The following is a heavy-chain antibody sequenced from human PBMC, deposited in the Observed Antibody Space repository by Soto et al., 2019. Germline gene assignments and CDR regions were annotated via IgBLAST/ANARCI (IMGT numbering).Heavy chain of an antibody. J-gene: IGHJ4*02. CDR1: GFSLSTSGVG. CDR2: IYWNDDK. D-gene: IGHD1-26*01. Sequence: SGPTLGNPTQTLTLTCTFSGFSLSTSGVGVGWIRQPPGKALEWLALIYWNDDKRYSPSLKSRLTITKDTSKNQVVLTMTNMDPVDTATYYCAHTLYRYSGSYGGYFDYWGQGTLVTVST. V-gene: IGHV2-5*01. CDR3: AHTLYRYSGSYGGYFDY.